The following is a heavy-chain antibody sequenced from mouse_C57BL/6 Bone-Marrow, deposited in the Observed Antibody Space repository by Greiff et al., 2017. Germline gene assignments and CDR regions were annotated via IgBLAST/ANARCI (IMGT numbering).Heavy chain of an antibody. J-gene: IGHJ1*03. Sequence: EVKLLESGGGLVQPGGSMKLSCAASGFTFSDAWMDWVRRSPEKGLGWVAEIRNKANNHATYYAGSLKGGFTISRDDSKSSVYLQMNSLRAEETGIYYCTRHYYGSSYWYFDVWGTGTTVTVSS. V-gene: IGHV6-6*01. CDR1: GFTFSDAW. D-gene: IGHD1-1*01. CDR3: TRHYYGSSYWYFDV. CDR2: IRNKANNHAT.